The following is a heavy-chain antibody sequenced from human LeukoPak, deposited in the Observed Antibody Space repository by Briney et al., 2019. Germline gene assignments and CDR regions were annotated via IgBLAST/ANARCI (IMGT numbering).Heavy chain of an antibody. CDR3: ARDDLSGYDSPGYYGMDV. D-gene: IGHD5-12*01. CDR1: GFTFSSYG. J-gene: IGHJ6*02. Sequence: GGSLSLSCAASGFTFSSYGMLWVRPAPGKGREWVAVIWYDGSNKYYADSVKGRLTISRDNSKNTMYLQMNSLRAEDTAVYYCARDDLSGYDSPGYYGMDVWGQGTTVTVSS. V-gene: IGHV3-33*01. CDR2: IWYDGSNK.